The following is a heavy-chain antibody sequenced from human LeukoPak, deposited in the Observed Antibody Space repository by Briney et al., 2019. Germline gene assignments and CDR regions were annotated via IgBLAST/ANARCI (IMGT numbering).Heavy chain of an antibody. CDR1: GYIFSGYY. D-gene: IGHD2-15*01. CDR3: ARDAGYCTGGSCWYFDH. J-gene: IGHJ4*02. Sequence: ASVKVSCKASGYIFSGYYMHWVRQAPGQGLEWMAWINPNSGATNYAQRFQGRVTMTRDTSISTAYMDLSRLISDDPAVYYCARDAGYCTGGSCWYFDHWGQGTLVTVSS. CDR2: INPNSGAT. V-gene: IGHV1-2*02.